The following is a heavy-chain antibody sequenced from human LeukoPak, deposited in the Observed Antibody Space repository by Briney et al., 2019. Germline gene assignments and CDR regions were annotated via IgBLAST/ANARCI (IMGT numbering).Heavy chain of an antibody. CDR2: ISGSGSST. CDR1: GLTFSSSG. J-gene: IGHJ4*02. D-gene: IGHD6-13*01. CDR3: AKVATPGTIY. V-gene: IGHV3-23*01. Sequence: GGSLRLSCAASGLTFSSSGMSWVRQAPGKGLEWVSSISGSGSSTYYADSAKGRFTISRDNSKNTLYLQMNSLRAEDTAVFYCAKVATPGTIYWGQGTLVTVSS.